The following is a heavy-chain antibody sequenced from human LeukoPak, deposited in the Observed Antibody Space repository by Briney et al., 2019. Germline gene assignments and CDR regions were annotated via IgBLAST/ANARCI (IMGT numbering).Heavy chain of an antibody. J-gene: IGHJ4*02. D-gene: IGHD6-13*01. CDR3: ARALYGSSAEAFDY. Sequence: SQTLSLTCTVSGGSISSGGNYWSWLRQLPGKGLEWIGHIYYSGSTYYNPSLKSRVTISVDTSKNQFSLKLSSVAAADTAVYYCARALYGSSAEAFDYSGQGTLVTVSS. CDR1: GGSISSGGNY. CDR2: IYYSGST. V-gene: IGHV4-31*03.